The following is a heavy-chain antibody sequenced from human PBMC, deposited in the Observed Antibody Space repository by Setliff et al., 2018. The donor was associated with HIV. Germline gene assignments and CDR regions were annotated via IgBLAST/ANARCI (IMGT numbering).Heavy chain of an antibody. CDR2: IYSDGNT. V-gene: IGHV3-66*02. J-gene: IGHJ4*02. Sequence: GGSLRLSCAASGFTVSSYYMSWVRQAPGKGLEWVSTIYSDGNTYHADSVKGRFTLSRDNSENALFLQMNTLRPEDTAVYFCARVRLYNSALDYWGQGTLVTVSS. D-gene: IGHD3-22*01. CDR3: ARVRLYNSALDY. CDR1: GFTVSSYY.